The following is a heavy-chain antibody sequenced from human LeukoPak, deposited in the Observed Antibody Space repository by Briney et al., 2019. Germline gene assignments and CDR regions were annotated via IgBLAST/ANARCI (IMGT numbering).Heavy chain of an antibody. Sequence: GGSLRLSCSASGFTFNDSTMHCVRHAPGKGLGWGSGVIVSGGSTYYADSAKGRFTISRDNSKNTRCLQMKSLRAEETPLYICAKGLTYAYDSGSPDSFDYWGQGTLVTVSS. CDR1: GFTFNDST. D-gene: IGHD3-10*01. CDR2: VIVSGGST. J-gene: IGHJ4*02. V-gene: IGHV3-23*01. CDR3: AKGLTYAYDSGSPDSFDY.